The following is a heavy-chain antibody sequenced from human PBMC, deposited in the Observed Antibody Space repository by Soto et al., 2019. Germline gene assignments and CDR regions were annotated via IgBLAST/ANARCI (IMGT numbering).Heavy chain of an antibody. CDR2: MNPNSGDT. J-gene: IGHJ4*02. CDR1: GYTFTGYD. Sequence: QVQLVQSGPEVKKPGASVKVSCKASGYTFTGYDINWVRQATGQGLEWMGWMNPNSGDTGYAPKFQGRVTMTRDTSIGTAYMELTSLRSEDTAVYYCARAIFRVVNNDNWGQGTLVTVSS. D-gene: IGHD3-3*01. V-gene: IGHV1-8*01. CDR3: ARAIFRVVNNDN.